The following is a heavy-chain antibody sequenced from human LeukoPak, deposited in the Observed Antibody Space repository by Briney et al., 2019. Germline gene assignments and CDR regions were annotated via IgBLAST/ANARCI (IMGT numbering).Heavy chain of an antibody. CDR1: GFTFSGFSFSNYP. Sequence: SGGSLRLSCLASGFTFSGFSFSNYPLYWVRQAPGKGRGRVAVISYDGNTRYYADSAKGRFTLSRDNSKNTLYLQMNSLRAEDTAVYYCAELGITMIGGVWGKGTTVTISS. D-gene: IGHD3-10*02. CDR2: ISYDGNTR. J-gene: IGHJ6*04. CDR3: AELGITMIGGV. V-gene: IGHV3-30*04.